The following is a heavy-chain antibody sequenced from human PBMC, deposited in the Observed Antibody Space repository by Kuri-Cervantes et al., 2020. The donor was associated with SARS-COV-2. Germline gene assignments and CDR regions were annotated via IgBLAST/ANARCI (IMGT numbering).Heavy chain of an antibody. V-gene: IGHV3-74*01. CDR3: GRNSEVAGAAAVDF. D-gene: IGHD6-19*01. Sequence: GESLKISCAASGFTFSSYSMHWVRQAPGKGLVWVSRINSDGSTTNYADSVKGRFTISRDNTKNSLYLHMNSLRAEDTALYYCGRNSEVAGAAAVDFWGQGTLVTVSS. J-gene: IGHJ4*02. CDR2: INSDGSTT. CDR1: GFTFSSYS.